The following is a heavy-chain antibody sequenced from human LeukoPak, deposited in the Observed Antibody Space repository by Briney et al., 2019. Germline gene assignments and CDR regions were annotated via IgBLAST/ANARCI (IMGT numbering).Heavy chain of an antibody. V-gene: IGHV1-46*01. Sequence: ASVTVSCKASGYSFTSYYMQWLRQAPGQGLEWMGIIDPSGGSTGYAPKFQGRVIMTRDTSTSTVYMDLSSLRSEDTAVYYCARDSSGSYDHWGQGTLVTAYS. CDR1: GYSFTSYY. J-gene: IGHJ1*01. CDR3: ARDSSGSYDH. CDR2: IDPSGGST. D-gene: IGHD1-26*01.